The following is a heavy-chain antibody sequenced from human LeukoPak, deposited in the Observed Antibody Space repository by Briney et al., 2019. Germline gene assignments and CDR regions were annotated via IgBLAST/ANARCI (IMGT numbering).Heavy chain of an antibody. D-gene: IGHD6-19*01. J-gene: IGHJ4*02. V-gene: IGHV3-23*01. Sequence: TGGSLRLSCGASGFTFSSYAMSWVRQAPGKGLEWVSASSGSGGSTFYAESVKGRFTISRDNSKNTLYLQMNSLGAEDTAVYYCAKPIAVAGDTYYFDYWGQGTLVTVSS. CDR2: SSGSGGST. CDR1: GFTFSSYA. CDR3: AKPIAVAGDTYYFDY.